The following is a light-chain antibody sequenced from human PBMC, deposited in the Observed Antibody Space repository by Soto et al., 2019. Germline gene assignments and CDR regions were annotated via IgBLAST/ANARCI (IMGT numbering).Light chain of an antibody. CDR1: SSDVGAYKY. J-gene: IGLJ2*01. CDR3: TSYVGSNIVV. V-gene: IGLV2-8*01. Sequence: QSALTQPASASGSPGPSVTISCTGTSSDVGAYKYVSWYQQYPGKAPKLIIYEVSKRPSGVSDRFSAYKSGNTASLTVSGLQAEDDDDYYCTSYVGSNIVVFGGGTKLTVL. CDR2: EVS.